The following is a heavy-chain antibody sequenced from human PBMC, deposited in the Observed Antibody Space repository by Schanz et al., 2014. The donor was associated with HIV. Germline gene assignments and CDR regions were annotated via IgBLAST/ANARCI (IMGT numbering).Heavy chain of an antibody. J-gene: IGHJ6*02. D-gene: IGHD1-20*01. CDR2: IYSDGSTT. CDR1: GFTFTTYT. CDR3: ARDGMAFYGMDV. Sequence: VQLVESGGGVVQPGRSLRLSCAASGFTFTTYTMNWVRQAPGKGLVWVSRIYSDGSTTSYADSVKGRFTISRDNAKNTLYLQMNSLRAVDTAVYFCARDGMAFYGMDVWGQGTTVTVSS. V-gene: IGHV3-74*01.